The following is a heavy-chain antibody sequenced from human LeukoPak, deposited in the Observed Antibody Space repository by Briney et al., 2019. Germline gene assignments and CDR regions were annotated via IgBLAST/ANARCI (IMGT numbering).Heavy chain of an antibody. Sequence: GGSLRLSCAASGFTFSSYSMNWVRQAPGKGLEWVSSISSSSSYIYYADSVKGRFTISRDNAKNSLYLQVNSLRAEDTAVYYCARADTAMDFDYWGQGTLVTVSS. D-gene: IGHD5-18*01. CDR3: ARADTAMDFDY. CDR1: GFTFSSYS. J-gene: IGHJ4*02. V-gene: IGHV3-21*01. CDR2: ISSSSSYI.